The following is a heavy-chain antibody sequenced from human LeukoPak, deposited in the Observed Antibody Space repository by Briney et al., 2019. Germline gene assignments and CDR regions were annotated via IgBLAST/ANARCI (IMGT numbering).Heavy chain of an antibody. CDR3: ARQESYCSSTSCYTPYYYYYYYMDV. D-gene: IGHD2-2*02. V-gene: IGHV4-34*01. CDR1: GGSFSGYY. CDR2: INHSGGT. Sequence: SETLSLTCAVYGGSFSGYYWTWLRQPPGKGLEWIGEINHSGGTNYNPSLKSRVTISVDTSKNQFSLKLSSVTAADTAVYYCARQESYCSSTSCYTPYYYYYYYMDVWGKGTTVTVSS. J-gene: IGHJ6*03.